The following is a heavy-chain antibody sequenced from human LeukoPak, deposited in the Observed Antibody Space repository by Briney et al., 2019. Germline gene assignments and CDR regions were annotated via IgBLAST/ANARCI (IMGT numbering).Heavy chain of an antibody. CDR3: ALYGVSSFITY. Sequence: PRRSLRLSSAPSGFTFRSYGMQWVRQAPGNGLHWVAVISYDGSNKYYADSVKGRFTISRDNSMNTLYLQMNSLRAEDTAVYYCALYGVSSFITYWGQGTLVTVSS. CDR2: ISYDGSNK. D-gene: IGHD4-17*01. CDR1: GFTFRSYG. V-gene: IGHV3-30*03. J-gene: IGHJ4*02.